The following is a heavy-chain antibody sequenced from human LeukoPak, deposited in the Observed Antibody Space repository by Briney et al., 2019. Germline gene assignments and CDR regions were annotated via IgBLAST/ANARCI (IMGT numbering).Heavy chain of an antibody. V-gene: IGHV3-23*01. D-gene: IGHD2-21*02. CDR2: LSGDGSDT. Sequence: GGSLRLSCAASGFTFSTYAMSWVRQAPGKGLEWVSTLSGDGSDTYYADSVKGRFTISRDTSKNTLFLQMNSLRADDTAIYYCTKGGHGDYWGQGTMVTVSS. CDR1: GFTFSTYA. CDR3: TKGGHGDY. J-gene: IGHJ4*02.